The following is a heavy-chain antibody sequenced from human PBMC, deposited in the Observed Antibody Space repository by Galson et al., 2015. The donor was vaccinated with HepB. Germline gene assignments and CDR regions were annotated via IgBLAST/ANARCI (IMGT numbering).Heavy chain of an antibody. D-gene: IGHD6-19*01. J-gene: IGHJ4*02. CDR1: GYTFTSYD. CDR3: ARAIRDGWYFFDY. V-gene: IGHV1-8*01. Sequence: SVKVSCKASGYTFTSYDINWVRQATGQGLEWMGWMNPNSGNTGYAQKFQGRVTMTRSTSISTAYMELSSLRSEDTAVYYCARAIRDGWYFFDYWGQGTLVTVSS. CDR2: MNPNSGNT.